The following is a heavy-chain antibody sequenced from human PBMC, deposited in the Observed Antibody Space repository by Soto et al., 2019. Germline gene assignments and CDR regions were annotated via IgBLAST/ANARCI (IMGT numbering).Heavy chain of an antibody. J-gene: IGHJ5*02. D-gene: IGHD3-9*01. CDR2: IIPIFGTA. Sequence: SVKVSCKASGGTFSSYAISWVRQAPGQGLEWMGGIIPIFGTANYAQKFQGRVTITPDKSTSTAYMELSSLRPEDTDVYYCAGAPPYYDILTGYCWDGWFARWGQGTLGTVYS. V-gene: IGHV1-69*06. CDR1: GGTFSSYA. CDR3: AGAPPYYDILTGYCWDGWFAR.